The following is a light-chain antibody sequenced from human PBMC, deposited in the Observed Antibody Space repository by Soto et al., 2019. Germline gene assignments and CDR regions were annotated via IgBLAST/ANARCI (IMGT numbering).Light chain of an antibody. CDR1: QSISKS. J-gene: IGKJ1*01. CDR2: GAS. Sequence: DFQVTQSPSSLSASVGDRVTITCRVSQSISKSLNWYQQKPGEAPELLIYGASKLQSGVPSRFSGSGSGTDCTLTISILQPEDSASYYCQGSYSCPVAFGQGTKVDSK. CDR3: QGSYSCPVA. V-gene: IGKV1-39*01.